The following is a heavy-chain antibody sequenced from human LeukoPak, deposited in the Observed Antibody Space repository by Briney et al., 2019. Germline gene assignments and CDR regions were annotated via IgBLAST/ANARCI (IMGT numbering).Heavy chain of an antibody. J-gene: IGHJ3*02. Sequence: GGSLRLSCAVSGFTFSDYYMSWIRQAPGKGLEWVSYISSGGSTISHADSVKGRFTISRDNAENSLYLQMNSLRAEDTAVYYCARSTDAFDIWGQGTMVTVSS. CDR2: ISSGGSTI. CDR1: GFTFSDYY. CDR3: ARSTDAFDI. V-gene: IGHV3-11*01.